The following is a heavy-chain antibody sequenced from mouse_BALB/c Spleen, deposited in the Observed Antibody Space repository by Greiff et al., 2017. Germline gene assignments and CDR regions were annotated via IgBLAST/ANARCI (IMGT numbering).Heavy chain of an antibody. J-gene: IGHJ2*01. CDR2: ISDGGSYT. V-gene: IGHV5-4*02. CDR3: ARYYAGVFDY. Sequence: EVQLVESGGGLVKPGGSLKLSCAASGFTFSDYYMYWVRQTPEKRLEWVATISDGGSYTYYPDSVKGRFTISRDNAKNNLYLQMSSLKSEDTAMYYCARYYAGVFDYWGQGTTLTVSS. CDR1: GFTFSDYY. D-gene: IGHD1-1*01.